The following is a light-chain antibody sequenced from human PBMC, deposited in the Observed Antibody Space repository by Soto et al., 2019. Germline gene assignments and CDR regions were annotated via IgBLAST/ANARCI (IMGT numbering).Light chain of an antibody. CDR1: QTISSW. CDR3: QKNYSSPSIP. V-gene: IGKV1-5*01. J-gene: IGKJ5*01. Sequence: DIQMTQSPSTLSGSVGDRVTITCRASQTISSWLAWYQQKPGKAPKLLIYAASNLQTGVPLRFSGSGSGTEFTLTISSLQPEDFATYYCQKNYSSPSIPFGQVTLLEIK. CDR2: AAS.